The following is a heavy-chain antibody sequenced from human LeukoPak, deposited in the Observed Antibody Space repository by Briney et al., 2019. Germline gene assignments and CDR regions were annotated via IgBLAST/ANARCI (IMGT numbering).Heavy chain of an antibody. CDR1: GFDFSDYY. Sequence: PGGSLRLSCAASGFDFSDYYMSWIRQAPGKGLEWISNIKTTGLTTYYADSVKGRFTISRDNTKNSLFLQMNSLRADDTAIYYCARAGQLRYMDVWGKGTAVTVSS. CDR3: ARAGQLRYMDV. J-gene: IGHJ6*03. CDR2: IKTTGLTT. V-gene: IGHV3-11*04.